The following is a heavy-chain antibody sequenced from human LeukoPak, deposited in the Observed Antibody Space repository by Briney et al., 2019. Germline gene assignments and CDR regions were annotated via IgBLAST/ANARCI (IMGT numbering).Heavy chain of an antibody. Sequence: ASVKVSCKASGYTFTIYYMHWVRQAPGQGLEWMGIINPSGGSTSYAQKYQGRVTMTRDTSTSTVYMELSSLRSEDTAVYYCARFPRIGVAHPGTVHGMDVWGQGTTVTVSS. CDR1: GYTFTIYY. V-gene: IGHV1-46*01. CDR2: INPSGGST. J-gene: IGHJ6*02. D-gene: IGHD3-3*01. CDR3: ARFPRIGVAHPGTVHGMDV.